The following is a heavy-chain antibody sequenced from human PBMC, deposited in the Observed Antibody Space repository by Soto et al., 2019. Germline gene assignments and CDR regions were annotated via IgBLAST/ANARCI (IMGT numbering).Heavy chain of an antibody. CDR2: IYYSGST. CDR3: ARDFEGSLGAGS. J-gene: IGHJ5*02. CDR1: GGSISSGGYY. Sequence: QVQLQESGPGLVKPSQTLSLTCTVSGGSISSGGYYWSWIRQHPGKGLEWIGYIYYSGSTYYNPSRKLRVTISVDTSKNQFSLKLSSVTAADTAVYYCARDFEGSLGAGSWGQGTLVTVSS. D-gene: IGHD3-9*01. V-gene: IGHV4-31*03.